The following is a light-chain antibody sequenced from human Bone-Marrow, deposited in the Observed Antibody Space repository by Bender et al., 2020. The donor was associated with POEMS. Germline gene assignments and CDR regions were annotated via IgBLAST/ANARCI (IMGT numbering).Light chain of an antibody. V-gene: IGLV2-23*01. CDR2: EGN. CDR1: SSDVADYNL. Sequence: QSALTQPASVSGSPGQSITISCTATSSDVADYNLVSWYQQHPGKAPKVMIYEGNKRPSGVSNRFSGSKSGNTASLTISGLQAEDEADYYCCSYAGSSTYVFGTGTKVSVL. J-gene: IGLJ1*01. CDR3: CSYAGSSTYV.